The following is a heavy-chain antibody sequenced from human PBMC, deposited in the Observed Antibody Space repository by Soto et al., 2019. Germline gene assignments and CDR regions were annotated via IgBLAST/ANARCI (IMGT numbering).Heavy chain of an antibody. J-gene: IGHJ6*02. Sequence: QVQLVQSGDEVKKPGASVKVSCKASGYIFVNYGIAWVRQAPGQGLEWMVWISPYTGNTHSATKVQGRLTMTTDTSTSTVYMDLGSLTSDDTAVYYCVMVDNYVTPTPQDVWGQGTTVTVSS. V-gene: IGHV1-18*01. CDR1: GYIFVNYG. CDR3: VMVDNYVTPTPQDV. CDR2: ISPYTGNT. D-gene: IGHD3-16*01.